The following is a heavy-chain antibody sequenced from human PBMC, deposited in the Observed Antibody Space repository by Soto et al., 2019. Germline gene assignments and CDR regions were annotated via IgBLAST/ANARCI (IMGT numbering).Heavy chain of an antibody. V-gene: IGHV3-21*01. J-gene: IGHJ3*02. Sequence: CAVYGGSFSAYYWSWIRQAPGKGLEWVSSISSSSSYIYYADSVKGRFTISRDNAKNSLYLQMNSLRAEDTAVYYCARDGMDTAMVSDAFDIWGQGTMVTVSS. CDR3: ARDGMDTAMVSDAFDI. D-gene: IGHD5-18*01. CDR1: GGSFSAYY. CDR2: ISSSSSYI.